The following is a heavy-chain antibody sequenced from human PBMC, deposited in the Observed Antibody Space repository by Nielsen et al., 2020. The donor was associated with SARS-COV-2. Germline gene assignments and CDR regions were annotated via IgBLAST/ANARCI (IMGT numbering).Heavy chain of an antibody. CDR1: VGSISTYY. Sequence: SETLSLTCTVSVGSISTYYWSWIRQSPGEGLEWIGHVFYTGDTYYNPSLKSRVAISADTSKNQFSLRLTSVTASDTAVYYCARHRRGGDFYYWGQGTLVIASS. D-gene: IGHD3-10*01. J-gene: IGHJ4*02. V-gene: IGHV4-59*08. CDR3: ARHRRGGDFYY. CDR2: VFYTGDT.